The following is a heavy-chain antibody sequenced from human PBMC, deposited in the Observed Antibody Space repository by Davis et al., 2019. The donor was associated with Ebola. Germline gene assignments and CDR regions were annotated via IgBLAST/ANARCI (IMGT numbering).Heavy chain of an antibody. J-gene: IGHJ4*02. Sequence: FTFSRDNAKNSLYLQMNSLRAEDTAVYYCARDRGLGGGRTFDYWGQGTLVTVSS. D-gene: IGHD1-26*01. V-gene: IGHV3-11*06. CDR3: ARDRGLGGGRTFDY.